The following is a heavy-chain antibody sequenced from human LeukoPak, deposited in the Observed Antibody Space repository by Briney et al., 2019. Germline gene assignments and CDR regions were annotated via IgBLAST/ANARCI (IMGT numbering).Heavy chain of an antibody. Sequence: ASVKVSCKASGYTFTSCYMHWVRQAPGQGLEWMGIINPSVGSTTSAQKFQGRVTMTRDASTSTVYMELSSLRSEDTAVYYCARGSSGWYEGGFDYWGQGTLVTVSS. CDR1: GYTFTSCY. J-gene: IGHJ4*02. CDR3: ARGSSGWYEGGFDY. D-gene: IGHD6-19*01. V-gene: IGHV1-46*01. CDR2: INPSVGST.